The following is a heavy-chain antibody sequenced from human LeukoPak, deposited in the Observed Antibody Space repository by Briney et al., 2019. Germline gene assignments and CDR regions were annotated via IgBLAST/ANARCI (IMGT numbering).Heavy chain of an antibody. V-gene: IGHV4-59*01. CDR3: ARNKWLDPNFGY. D-gene: IGHD6-19*01. Sequence: PSETLSLTCTVSGGSISSYYWSWIRQPPGKGLEWIGYIYYSGSTNYNPSLKSRVTISVDTSKNQFSLKLSSVTAADTAVYYCARNKWLDPNFGYWGQGTLVTVSS. CDR2: IYYSGST. CDR1: GGSISSYY. J-gene: IGHJ4*02.